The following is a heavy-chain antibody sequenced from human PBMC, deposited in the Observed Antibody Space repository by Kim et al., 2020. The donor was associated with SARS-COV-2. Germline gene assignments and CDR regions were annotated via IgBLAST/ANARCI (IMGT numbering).Heavy chain of an antibody. J-gene: IGHJ4*02. D-gene: IGHD6-13*01. Sequence: SETLSLTCAVYGGSFSGYYWSWIRQPPGKGLEWIGEINHSGSTNYNPSLKSRFTISVDTSKNQFSLKLSSVTAADTAVYYCARDGEIAAAGAPYFDYWGQGTLVTVAS. V-gene: IGHV4-34*01. CDR3: ARDGEIAAAGAPYFDY. CDR1: GGSFSGYY. CDR2: INHSGST.